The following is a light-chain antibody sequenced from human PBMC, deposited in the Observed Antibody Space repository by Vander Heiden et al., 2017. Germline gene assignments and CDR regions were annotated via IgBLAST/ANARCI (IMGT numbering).Light chain of an antibody. Sequence: QPVVTQEPTLSVSPGGTGTPTCGLSSGSVSTNYYPNWYQQTPGQAPRTLIYSTNIRSSGVPDRFSGSILGNNAALTITVAQADDESDYYCMLFMGRCIWVFGGGTKLTVL. J-gene: IGLJ3*02. CDR1: SGSVSTNYY. CDR3: MLFMGRCIWV. CDR2: STN. V-gene: IGLV8-61*01.